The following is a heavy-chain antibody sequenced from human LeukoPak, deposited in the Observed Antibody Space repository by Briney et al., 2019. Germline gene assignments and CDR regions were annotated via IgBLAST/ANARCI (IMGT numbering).Heavy chain of an antibody. CDR2: INHSGST. Sequence: SETLSLTCAVYGGSFSGYYWSWIRQPPGKGLEWIGEINHSGSTNHNPSLKSRVTISVDTSKNQFSLKLSSVTAADTAVYYCARTRIAAAGTTPRGAFDIWGQGTMVTVSS. V-gene: IGHV4-34*01. CDR3: ARTRIAAAGTTPRGAFDI. J-gene: IGHJ3*02. CDR1: GGSFSGYY. D-gene: IGHD6-13*01.